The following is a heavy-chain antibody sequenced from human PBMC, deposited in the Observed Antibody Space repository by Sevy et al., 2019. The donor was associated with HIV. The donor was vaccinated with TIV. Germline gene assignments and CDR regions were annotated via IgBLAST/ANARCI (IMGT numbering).Heavy chain of an antibody. Sequence: GGSLRLSCAASGFTFSKVWMSWVRQAPGKGLERVGHIKSKTDGGTTDYAAPVRGRFTISRDDSKNTLSLQMNSLKTEDTAVYYCTTGGSLFQHWCQGTLVTVSS. J-gene: IGHJ1*01. CDR3: TTGGSLFQH. CDR2: IKSKTDGGTT. V-gene: IGHV3-15*01. CDR1: GFTFSKVW. D-gene: IGHD3-16*01.